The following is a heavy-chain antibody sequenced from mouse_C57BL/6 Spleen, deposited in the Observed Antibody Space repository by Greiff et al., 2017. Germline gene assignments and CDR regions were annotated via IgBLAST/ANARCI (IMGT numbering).Heavy chain of an antibody. CDR3: ARGGDDYDFWFAY. J-gene: IGHJ3*01. D-gene: IGHD2-4*01. V-gene: IGHV5-4*03. CDR1: GFTFSSYA. CDR2: ISDGGSYT. Sequence: EVMLVESGGGLVKPGGSLKLSCAASGFTFSSYAMSWVRQTPEKRLEWVATISDGGSYTYYPDNVKGRFTISRDNAKNNLYLQMSHLKSEDTAMYYCARGGDDYDFWFAYWGQGTLVTVSA.